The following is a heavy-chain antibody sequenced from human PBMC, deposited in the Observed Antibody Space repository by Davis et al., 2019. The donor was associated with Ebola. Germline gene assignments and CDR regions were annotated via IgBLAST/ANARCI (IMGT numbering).Heavy chain of an antibody. J-gene: IGHJ3*02. CDR3: ARDIGVAVPGVMKDAFDI. CDR2: VSGNNGKT. V-gene: IGHV1-18*01. Sequence: ASVKVSCNASGYSFSHYSFSWVRQAPGQGLEWMGWVSGNNGKTNYAQKFQGRITMTTDTSTSTAYMELRSLTSDDTAIYYCARDIGVAVPGVMKDAFDIWGQGTMVTVSS. CDR1: GYSFSHYS. D-gene: IGHD2-2*01.